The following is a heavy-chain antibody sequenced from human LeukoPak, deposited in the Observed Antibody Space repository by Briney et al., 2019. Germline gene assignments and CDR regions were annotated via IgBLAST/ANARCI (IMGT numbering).Heavy chain of an antibody. Sequence: PSETLSLTCTVSGGSISSSSYYWGWIRQPPGKGLEWIGSIYYSGSTYYNPSLKSRVTISVDTSKNQFSLKLISVTAADTAMYYCTRHGYSYAYDYWGQGTLVTVSS. CDR1: GGSISSSSYY. V-gene: IGHV4-39*01. D-gene: IGHD3-16*01. J-gene: IGHJ4*02. CDR3: TRHGYSYAYDY. CDR2: IYYSGST.